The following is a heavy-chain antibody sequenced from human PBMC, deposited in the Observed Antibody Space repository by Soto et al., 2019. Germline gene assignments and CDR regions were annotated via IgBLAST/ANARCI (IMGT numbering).Heavy chain of an antibody. Sequence: EVQLVESGGGLVQPGGSLRLACAASGFSFSSYWIHWVRQAPGKGLVWVSRIKTAGSSTDYADSVKGRFTISRDNAKNTLYLQMNSLSAEDTAVYYCAKREGNTYGLFHWGQGTLVTVSS. CDR3: AKREGNTYGLFH. CDR1: GFSFSSYW. V-gene: IGHV3-74*01. D-gene: IGHD5-18*01. J-gene: IGHJ4*02. CDR2: IKTAGSST.